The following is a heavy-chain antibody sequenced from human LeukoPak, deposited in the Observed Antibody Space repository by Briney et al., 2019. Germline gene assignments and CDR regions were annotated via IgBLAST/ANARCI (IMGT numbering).Heavy chain of an antibody. CDR1: GGTFSSYA. D-gene: IGHD6-19*01. V-gene: IGHV1-69*13. J-gene: IGHJ4*02. CDR2: IIPIFGTA. Sequence: SVKVSCKASGGTFSSYAISWVRQAPGQGLEWMGGIIPIFGTANYAQKFQGRVTITADESTSTAYMELSSLRSEDTAVYYCAREGAAVAGLDYWGQGTLVTVSS. CDR3: AREGAAVAGLDY.